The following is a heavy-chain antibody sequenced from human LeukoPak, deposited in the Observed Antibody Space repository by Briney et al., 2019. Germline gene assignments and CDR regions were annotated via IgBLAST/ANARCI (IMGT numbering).Heavy chain of an antibody. CDR1: GGTFSSYA. V-gene: IGHV1-69*04. CDR2: IIPIFGIA. Sequence: ASVKVSCKASGGTFSSYAISWVRQAPGPRLEWLGRIIPIFGIANYAQKFQGRVTITADKSTSTAYMELSSLRSEDTAVYYCARWTPSLGDSSGYYYVGYFQHWGQGTLVTVSS. J-gene: IGHJ1*01. D-gene: IGHD3-22*01. CDR3: ARWTPSLGDSSGYYYVGYFQH.